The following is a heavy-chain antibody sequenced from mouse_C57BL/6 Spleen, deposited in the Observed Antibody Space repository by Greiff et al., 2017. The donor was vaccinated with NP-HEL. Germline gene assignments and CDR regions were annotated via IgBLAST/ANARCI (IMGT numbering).Heavy chain of an antibody. CDR1: GYTFTDYE. CDR2: IDPETGGT. D-gene: IGHD5-1*01. CDR3: TRWGGYLPYYFDY. V-gene: IGHV1-15*01. Sequence: QVHVKQSGAELVRPGASVTLSCKASGYTFTDYEMHWVKQTPVHGLEWIGAIDPETGGTAYNQKFKGKAILTADKSSSTAYMELRSLTSEDSAVYYCTRWGGYLPYYFDYWGQGTTLTVSS. J-gene: IGHJ2*01.